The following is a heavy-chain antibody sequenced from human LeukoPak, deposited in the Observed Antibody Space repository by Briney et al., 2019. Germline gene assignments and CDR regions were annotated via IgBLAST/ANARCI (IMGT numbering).Heavy chain of an antibody. Sequence: SETLSLTCAVYGGSFSGYYWGWIRQPPGKGLERIGSIYYRGTTYYNPSLKSRVTISVDTSKNQFSLNLNSVTAADTAIYYCATHVSIVAPATLNYGDNWFDPWGQGTLVIVSS. J-gene: IGHJ5*02. CDR2: IYYRGTT. CDR1: GGSFSGYY. D-gene: IGHD2-2*01. V-gene: IGHV4-39*01. CDR3: ATHVSIVAPATLNYGDNWFDP.